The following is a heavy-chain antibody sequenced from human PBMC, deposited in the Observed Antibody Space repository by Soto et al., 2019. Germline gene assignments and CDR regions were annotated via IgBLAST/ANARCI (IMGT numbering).Heavy chain of an antibody. CDR3: SRGGSSRLPPNY. V-gene: IGHV3-9*01. J-gene: IGHJ4*02. Sequence: EVQLVESGGGLVQPGRALRLSCTASGFTFNDYAMHWVRQAPGKCLEWVAGISWNSVDIGYADSVKGRFSISRDNAKNSLYLQMNDLRPEDTALYYCSRGGSSRLPPNYWGQGTLVIVSS. CDR2: ISWNSVDI. D-gene: IGHD2-2*01. CDR1: GFTFNDYA.